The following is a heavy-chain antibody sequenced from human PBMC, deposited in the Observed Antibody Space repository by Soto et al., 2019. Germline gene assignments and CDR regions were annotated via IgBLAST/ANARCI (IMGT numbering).Heavy chain of an antibody. CDR1: GGSISSSSYY. V-gene: IGHV4-39*01. Sequence: QLQLQESGPGLVKPSETLSLTCTVSGGSISSSSYYWGWIRQPPGKGLEWIGSIYYSGSTYYNPSLKSRVTISVDTSKNQFSLKLSSVTAADTAVYYCATIPAAGKLSGSLDYWGQGTLVTVSS. J-gene: IGHJ4*02. CDR3: ATIPAAGKLSGSLDY. D-gene: IGHD6-13*01. CDR2: IYYSGST.